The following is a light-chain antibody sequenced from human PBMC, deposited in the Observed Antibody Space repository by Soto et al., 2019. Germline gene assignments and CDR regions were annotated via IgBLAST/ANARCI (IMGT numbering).Light chain of an antibody. CDR1: QSVSSN. CDR2: GAY. J-gene: IGKJ4*01. V-gene: IGKV3D-15*03. Sequence: EVLMTQSPATLSVSPGERATLSCRASQSVSSNLAWYQQKVGQAPRLLIYGAYIRATGIPASFSGSGSGTEFTLTISILESEDLAVYFCQQYSNWPPLTFGGGTKVEIK. CDR3: QQYSNWPPLT.